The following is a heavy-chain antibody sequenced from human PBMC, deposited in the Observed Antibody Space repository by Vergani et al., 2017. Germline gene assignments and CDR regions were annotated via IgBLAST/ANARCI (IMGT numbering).Heavy chain of an antibody. CDR1: GFTFSSYS. D-gene: IGHD2-8*01. J-gene: IGHJ3*02. Sequence: EVQLVESGGGLVKPGGSLRLSCAASGFTFSSYSMNWVRQAPGKGLEWVSYISSSGSTIYYADSVKGRFTISRDNAKNSLYLQMNSLRAEDTAVYYCARNVNANGVFDIWGQGTMVTVSS. CDR2: ISSSGSTI. V-gene: IGHV3-21*05. CDR3: ARNVNANGVFDI.